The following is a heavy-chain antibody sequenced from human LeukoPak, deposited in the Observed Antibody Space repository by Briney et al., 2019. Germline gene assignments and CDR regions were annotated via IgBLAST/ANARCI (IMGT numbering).Heavy chain of an antibody. J-gene: IGHJ3*02. CDR3: ARAGYLGAFDI. V-gene: IGHV3-13*01. D-gene: IGHD5-18*01. CDR2: IGTAGDT. Sequence: GSLRLSCAASGFTFSSYDMHWVRQATGKGLEWVSAIGTAGDTYYPGSVKGRFTISRENAKNSLYLQMNSLRAGDTAVYYCARAGYLGAFDIWGQGTMVTVSS. CDR1: GFTFSSYD.